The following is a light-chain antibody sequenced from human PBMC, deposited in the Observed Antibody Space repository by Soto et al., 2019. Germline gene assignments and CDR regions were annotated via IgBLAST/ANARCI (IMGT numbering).Light chain of an antibody. Sequence: EIVLTQSPGTLSLSPGERATLSCRASQSVSSSYLAWYQQKPGQAPRLLIYGASSRATGIPDRFSGSGSGTDFTLTISRLEPEEFAVYYCQQCGSSPQTFGQGTKVEIK. CDR2: GAS. J-gene: IGKJ1*01. CDR3: QQCGSSPQT. CDR1: QSVSSSY. V-gene: IGKV3-20*01.